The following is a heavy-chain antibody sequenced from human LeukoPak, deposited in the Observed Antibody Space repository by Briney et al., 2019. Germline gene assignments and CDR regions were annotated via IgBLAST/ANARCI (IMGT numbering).Heavy chain of an antibody. CDR1: GGTFSSYA. V-gene: IGHV1-69*06. CDR2: IIPIFGTA. J-gene: IGHJ3*02. CDR3: ARAEDTAMVSASEGAFDI. Sequence: SVKVSCKASGGTFSSYAISWVRQAPGQGLEWMGGIIPIFGTANYAQKFQGRVTITADKSTSTAYMELSSLRSEDTAVYYCARAEDTAMVSASEGAFDIWGQGTMVTVSS. D-gene: IGHD5-18*01.